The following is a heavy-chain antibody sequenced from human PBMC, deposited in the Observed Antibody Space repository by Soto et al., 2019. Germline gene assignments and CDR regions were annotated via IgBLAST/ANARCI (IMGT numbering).Heavy chain of an antibody. D-gene: IGHD3-22*01. CDR3: ARDGSSGYTIDY. J-gene: IGHJ4*02. V-gene: IGHV3-30-3*01. Sequence: GGSLRLSCAASGFTFSSYAMHWVRQAPGKGLEWVAVISYDGSNKYYADSVKGRFTISRDNSKNTLYLQMNSLRAEDTAVYYCARDGSSGYTIDYWGQGTLVTVSS. CDR1: GFTFSSYA. CDR2: ISYDGSNK.